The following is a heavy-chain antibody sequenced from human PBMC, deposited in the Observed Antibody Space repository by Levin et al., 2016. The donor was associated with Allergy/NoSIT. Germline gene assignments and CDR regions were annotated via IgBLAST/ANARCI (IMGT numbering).Heavy chain of an antibody. CDR2: ISPTTNDT. V-gene: IGHV1-2*02. CDR1: GFTFSGYY. D-gene: IGHD2-2*01. CDR3: AREYCSSSNCYLHNYGMDV. J-gene: IGHJ6*02. Sequence: ASVKVSCKASGFTFSGYYMHWVRQAPGQGLEWMGWISPTTNDTDYAQKFQGRITVTRDTSTGTAYMELSRLRSDDTAVYYCAREYCSSSNCYLHNYGMDVWGQGTTVTVSS.